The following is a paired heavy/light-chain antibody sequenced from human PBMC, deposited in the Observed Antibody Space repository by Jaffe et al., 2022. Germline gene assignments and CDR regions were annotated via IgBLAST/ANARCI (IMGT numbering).Light chain of an antibody. Sequence: QSGLTQPPSASGTPGQRVTISCSGRSSNIGSNSVFWFQQLPGTAPKLVIYRDSQRPSGVPDRFSGSKSGTSASLAIGGVRSEHEANYYCAAWDDSLSGWVFGGGTKLTVL. V-gene: IGLV1-47*01. CDR1: SSNIGSNS. J-gene: IGLJ3*02. CDR2: RDS. CDR3: AAWDDSLSGWV.
Heavy chain of an antibody. Sequence: QVQLVQSGTEVKEPGASVNVSCKTSGYPFTAYYIHWVRQAPGQGLEWMGWINPKTGATNSGQKFQGRVTLTRDMSMTTVFLGLTILTSDDTAVYYCARAPSVVTLDENWGQGTLVTVSS. J-gene: IGHJ4*02. CDR2: INPKTGAT. CDR1: GYPFTAYY. CDR3: ARAPSVVTLDEN. V-gene: IGHV1-2*02. D-gene: IGHD2-21*02.